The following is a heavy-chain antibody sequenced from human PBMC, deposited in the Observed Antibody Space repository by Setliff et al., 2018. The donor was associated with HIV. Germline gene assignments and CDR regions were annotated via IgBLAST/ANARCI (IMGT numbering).Heavy chain of an antibody. J-gene: IGHJ4*02. CDR1: GFSFSSYW. V-gene: IGHV3-7*03. CDR2: IKKDGSEK. CDR3: ARPYDSSGHIEGY. Sequence: PGGSLRLSCAASGFSFSSYWMTWVRQAPGKGLEWVANIKKDGSEKYYVDSVKGRFTISRDNAKNSPYLQMNSLRDEDTAVYYCARPYDSSGHIEGYWGQGTLVTVSS. D-gene: IGHD3-22*01.